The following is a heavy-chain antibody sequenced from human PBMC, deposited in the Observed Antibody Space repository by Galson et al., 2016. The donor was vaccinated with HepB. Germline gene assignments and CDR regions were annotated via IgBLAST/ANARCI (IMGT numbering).Heavy chain of an antibody. V-gene: IGHV1-18*01. D-gene: IGHD3-3*01. CDR3: ATATLFGVVNGY. Sequence: SVKVSCKASGYSFTTYGVSWVRQAPGQGLEWMGWINPYNGNRNYAHKLQDRVTMTTDTSTSTVYMELRSLKSDDTALYFCATATLFGVVNGYWGQGTLVIVSS. CDR1: GYSFTTYG. CDR2: INPYNGNR. J-gene: IGHJ4*02.